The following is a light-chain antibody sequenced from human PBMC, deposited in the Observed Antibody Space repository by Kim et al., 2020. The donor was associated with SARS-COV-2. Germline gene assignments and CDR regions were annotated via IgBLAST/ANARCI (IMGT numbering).Light chain of an antibody. V-gene: IGLV2-8*01. J-gene: IGLJ3*02. CDR3: SSYAGSNTWV. CDR2: EVN. Sequence: GQSVTISCTGTSSDVGGYNNVSWYQQHPGKAPKLMIYEVNKRPSGVPDRFSGSKSGDTASLTVSGLQAEDEADYYCSSYAGSNTWVFGGGTKLTVL. CDR1: SSDVGGYNN.